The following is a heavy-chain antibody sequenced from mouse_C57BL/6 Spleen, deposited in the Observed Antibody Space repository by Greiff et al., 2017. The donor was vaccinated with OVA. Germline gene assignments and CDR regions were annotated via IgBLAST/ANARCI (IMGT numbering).Heavy chain of an antibody. Sequence: EVQLVESGEGLVKPGGSLKLSCAASGFTFSSYAMSWVRQTPEKRLEWVAYISSGGDYIYYADTVKGRFTISRDNARNTLYLQMSSLKSEDTAMYYCTSYYGSSYAMDYWGQGTSVTVSS. V-gene: IGHV5-9-1*02. CDR3: TSYYGSSYAMDY. CDR1: GFTFSSYA. CDR2: ISSGGDYI. D-gene: IGHD1-1*01. J-gene: IGHJ4*01.